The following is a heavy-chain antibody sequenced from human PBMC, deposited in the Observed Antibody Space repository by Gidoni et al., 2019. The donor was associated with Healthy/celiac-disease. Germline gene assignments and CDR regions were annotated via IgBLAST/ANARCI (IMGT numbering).Heavy chain of an antibody. V-gene: IGHV3-23*01. J-gene: IGHJ3*02. CDR1: GFTFSSYA. CDR3: AKDRGGSYDYVWGSYLVGTDAFDI. Sequence: RLSCAASGFTFSSYAMSWVRQAPGKGLEWVSAISGSGGSTYYADSVKGRFTISRDNSKNPLYLQMNSLRAEDTAVYYCAKDRGGSYDYVWGSYLVGTDAFDIWGQGTMVTVSS. D-gene: IGHD3-16*02. CDR2: ISGSGGST.